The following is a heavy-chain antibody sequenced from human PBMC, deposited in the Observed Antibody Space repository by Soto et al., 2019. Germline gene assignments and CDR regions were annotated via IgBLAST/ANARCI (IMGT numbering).Heavy chain of an antibody. CDR3: VKDSESSGYLTHLDY. V-gene: IGHV3-9*01. D-gene: IGHD3-22*01. CDR1: GFTFDDYA. J-gene: IGHJ4*02. Sequence: LRLSCVASGFTFDDYAIHWVRQTPGKGLEWVSGLTWNGEVLGYADSVKGRFTISRDNAKNSLYLEMNSLRPEDTALYYCVKDSESSGYLTHLDYWGQGTLVTVSS. CDR2: LTWNGEVL.